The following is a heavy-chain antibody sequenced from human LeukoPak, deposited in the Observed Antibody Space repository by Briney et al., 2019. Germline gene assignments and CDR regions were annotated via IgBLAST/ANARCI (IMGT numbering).Heavy chain of an antibody. CDR3: ANEGPNYYDSSGYYSS. CDR2: IWYDGSNK. V-gene: IGHV3-33*06. J-gene: IGHJ5*02. D-gene: IGHD3-22*01. Sequence: PGGSLRLSCAASGFTFSSYGMHWLRQAPGKGLEWVAVIWYDGSNKYYADSVKGRFTISRDNSKNTLYLQMNSLRAEDTAAYYCANEGPNYYDSSGYYSSWDQGTLVTVSS. CDR1: GFTFSSYG.